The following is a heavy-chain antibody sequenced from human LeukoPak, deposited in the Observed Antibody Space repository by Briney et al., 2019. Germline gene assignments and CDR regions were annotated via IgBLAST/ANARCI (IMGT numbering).Heavy chain of an antibody. CDR2: IQQDGNEK. D-gene: IGHD1-26*01. CDR1: GFTFSSYW. J-gene: IGHJ4*02. CDR3: ASRIVGTPDYFDC. Sequence: GGSLRLSCAASGFTFSSYWMSWVRQAPGKGLEWVANIQQDGNEKYYVDSVKGRFTISRDNAKNSLYLQMNSLRVEDTAVYYCASRIVGTPDYFDCWGQGTLVTVSS. V-gene: IGHV3-7*01.